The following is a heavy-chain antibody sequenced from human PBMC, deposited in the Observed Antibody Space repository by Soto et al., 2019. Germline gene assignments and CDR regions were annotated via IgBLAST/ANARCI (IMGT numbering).Heavy chain of an antibody. Sequence: VSLRLSCAASGFIFSNALMSWVRQAPGKGLEWVGRIKSKADGGTTNYAAPVKGRFNISRDGSKNTLYLQMNGLKTEDTAVYYCTTGWSSKDYWGQGTLVTVSS. V-gene: IGHV3-15*01. D-gene: IGHD3-3*01. CDR3: TTGWSSKDY. CDR2: IKSKADGGTT. CDR1: GFIFSNAL. J-gene: IGHJ4*02.